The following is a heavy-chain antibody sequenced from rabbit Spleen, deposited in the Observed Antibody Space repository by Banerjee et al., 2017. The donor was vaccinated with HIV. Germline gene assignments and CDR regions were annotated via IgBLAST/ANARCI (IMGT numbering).Heavy chain of an antibody. Sequence: QEQLVESGGGLVKPGASLTLTCTASGFSFSSGYYMCWVRQAPGKGLEWITCIYTGHSGTFYASWAKGRFTISKTSSTTVTLQMTSLTAADTATYFCARASDSSGWGHSLWGPGTLVTVS. CDR3: ARASDSSGWGHSL. CDR1: GFSFSSGYY. V-gene: IGHV1S45*01. D-gene: IGHD4-1*01. J-gene: IGHJ6*01. CDR2: IYTGHSGT.